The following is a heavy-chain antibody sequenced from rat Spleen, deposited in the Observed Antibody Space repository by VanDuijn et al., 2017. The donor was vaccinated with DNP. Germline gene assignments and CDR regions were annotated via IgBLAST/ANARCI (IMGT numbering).Heavy chain of an antibody. J-gene: IGHJ2*01. V-gene: IGHV3-1*01. Sequence: EVQLQESGPGLVKPSQSLSLTCSVTGYSISSNYRWNWIRKFPGNKLEWIGHISYSGSTTYNPSLKSRISITRDTSKNHFFLQLNSVTTEDTATYYCARWTYYFDYWGQGVMVTVSS. CDR3: ARWTYYFDY. CDR2: ISYSGST. CDR1: GYSISSNY.